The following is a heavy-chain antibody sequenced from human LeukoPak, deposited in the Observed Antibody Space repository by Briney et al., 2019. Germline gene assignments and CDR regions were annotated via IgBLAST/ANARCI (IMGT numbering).Heavy chain of an antibody. CDR3: ARETDSSGYPYFDY. CDR1: GGSFSGYY. J-gene: IGHJ4*02. V-gene: IGHV4-4*07. D-gene: IGHD3-22*01. Sequence: SETLSLTCAVYGGSFSGYYWSWIRQPAGKGLEWIGRIYTSGSTNYNPSLKSRVTISVDTSKNQFSLKLSSVTAADTAVYYCARETDSSGYPYFDYWGQGTLVTVSS. CDR2: IYTSGST.